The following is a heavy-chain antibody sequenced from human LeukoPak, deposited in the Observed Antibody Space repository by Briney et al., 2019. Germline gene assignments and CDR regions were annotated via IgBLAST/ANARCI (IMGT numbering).Heavy chain of an antibody. Sequence: PSETLSLNCSVSGDSITSFYWSWVRQTPGKGLEWIGYIYYTGITSYNPSLKSRVTISLDTSKNRFSLKLNSVTAADTAMYYCARSELSCSGGSCPTRYAFDIWGQGTVVTASS. J-gene: IGHJ3*02. V-gene: IGHV4-59*01. CDR2: IYYTGIT. CDR3: ARSELSCSGGSCPTRYAFDI. D-gene: IGHD2-15*01. CDR1: GDSITSFY.